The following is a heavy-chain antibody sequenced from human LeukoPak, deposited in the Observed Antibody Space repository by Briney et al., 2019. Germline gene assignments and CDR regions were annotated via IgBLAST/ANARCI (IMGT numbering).Heavy chain of an antibody. Sequence: GASVKVSCKASGYTFTSYYMHWVRQAPGQGLEWVGIINPSGGGTSYAQKFQGRVTMTRDTSTTTVYMELSSLRSEDTAVYYCTREGVYAPDPSSYHRDAFDIWGQGTVIIVSS. CDR1: GYTFTSYY. D-gene: IGHD3-16*02. V-gene: IGHV1-46*01. CDR2: INPSGGGT. J-gene: IGHJ3*02. CDR3: TREGVYAPDPSSYHRDAFDI.